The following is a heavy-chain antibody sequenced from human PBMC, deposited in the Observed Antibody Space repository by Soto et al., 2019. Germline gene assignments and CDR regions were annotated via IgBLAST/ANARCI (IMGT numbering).Heavy chain of an antibody. CDR1: GFTFSSYS. J-gene: IGHJ3*02. D-gene: IGHD3-3*01. V-gene: IGHV3-21*01. CDR2: ISSSSSYI. Sequence: GGSLRLSCAASGFTFSSYSMNWVRQAPGKGLEWVSSISSSSSYIYYADSVKGRFTISRDNAKNSLYLQMNSLRAEDTAVYYCARTSGITTSAFDIWGQGTMVTVS. CDR3: ARTSGITTSAFDI.